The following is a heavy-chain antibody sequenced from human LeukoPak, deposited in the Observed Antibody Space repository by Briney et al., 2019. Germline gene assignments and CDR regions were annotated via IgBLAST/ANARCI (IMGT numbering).Heavy chain of an antibody. J-gene: IGHJ6*02. CDR1: GGSISSSSYY. V-gene: IGHV4-39*01. CDR3: ARHSRGSEYGMDV. CDR2: IYYSGST. Sequence: SETLSLTCTVPGGSISSSSYYWGWIRQPPGKGLEWIGSIYYSGSTYYNPSLKSRVTISVDTSKNQFSLKLSSATAADTAVYYCARHSRGSEYGMDVWGQGTTITVSS. D-gene: IGHD3-10*01.